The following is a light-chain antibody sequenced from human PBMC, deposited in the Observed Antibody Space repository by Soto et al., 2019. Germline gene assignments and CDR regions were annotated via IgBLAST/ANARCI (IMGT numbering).Light chain of an antibody. Sequence: DIQMTQSPSSLSASVGDRVTITCRASQGISNYLAWYQQKPGKVPKLLIYAASTLQAGVPSRFSGSGSGTDFTLTINSLQPDDVATYYCQKHNSAPYTFGQGTKLEIK. CDR2: AAS. V-gene: IGKV1-27*01. J-gene: IGKJ2*01. CDR3: QKHNSAPYT. CDR1: QGISNY.